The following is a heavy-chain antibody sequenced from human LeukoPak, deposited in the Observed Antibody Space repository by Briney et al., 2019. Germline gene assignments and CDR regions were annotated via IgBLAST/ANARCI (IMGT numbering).Heavy chain of an antibody. CDR1: GDSISSYY. CDR2: IYTSGST. V-gene: IGHV4-4*07. Sequence: KSSETLSLTCTVSGDSISSYYWSWIRRPAGKGLEWIGRIYTSGSTNYNPSLKSRVTMSVDTSKNQFSLKLSSVTAADTAVYYCARVGYLASIDYWGQGTLVTVSS. J-gene: IGHJ4*02. D-gene: IGHD2-2*03. CDR3: ARVGYLASIDY.